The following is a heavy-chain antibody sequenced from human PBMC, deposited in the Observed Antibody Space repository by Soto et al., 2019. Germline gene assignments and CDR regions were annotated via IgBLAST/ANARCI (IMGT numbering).Heavy chain of an antibody. CDR1: GFTFSSYA. Sequence: QVQLVESGGGVFQPGRSLRLSCAASGFTFSSYAMHWVRQAPGKGLAWVAVITYDGSNTYYADSVKGRFSISRDNSKNTRYLQMTRLMSEETAVYYCAIQWDIQAFDIWGQVTMVTVSS. V-gene: IGHV3-30-3*01. CDR3: AIQWDIQAFDI. CDR2: ITYDGSNT. J-gene: IGHJ3*02. D-gene: IGHD1-26*01.